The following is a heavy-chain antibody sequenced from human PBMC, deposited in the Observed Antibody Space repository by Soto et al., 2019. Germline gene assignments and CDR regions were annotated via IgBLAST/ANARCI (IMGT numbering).Heavy chain of an antibody. J-gene: IGHJ4*02. CDR2: TNTSGGNT. D-gene: IGHD3-22*01. CDR1: GYTLTRHY. CDR3: ARASTTYSRGYYSAVDY. V-gene: IGHV1-46*01. Sequence: ASVKVSCKASGYTLTRHYIHWVRQAPGQGLEWMGITNTSGGNTNYAPRFQGRVTMTCDTSTSTVYMELRSLRSEDTAVYYCARASTTYSRGYYSAVDYWGQGTLVTVSS.